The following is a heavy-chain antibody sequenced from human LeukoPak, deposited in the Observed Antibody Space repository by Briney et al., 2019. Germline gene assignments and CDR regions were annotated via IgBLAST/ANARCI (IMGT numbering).Heavy chain of an antibody. CDR2: IYYSGST. Sequence: PSETLSLTCTVSGGSISSSSYYWGWIRQPPGKGLEWFGSIYYSGSTYYNPSLKSRLTISVDTSKNQFSRKLSSVTAADTAVYYCASQYGSGSTGCFDYWGQGTLVTVSS. CDR1: GGSISSSSYY. D-gene: IGHD3-10*01. J-gene: IGHJ4*02. V-gene: IGHV4-39*01. CDR3: ASQYGSGSTGCFDY.